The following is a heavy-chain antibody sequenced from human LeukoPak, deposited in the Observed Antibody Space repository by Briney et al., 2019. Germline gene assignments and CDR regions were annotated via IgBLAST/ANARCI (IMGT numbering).Heavy chain of an antibody. Sequence: SETLSLTCTVSGGSISSYYWSWIRQPPGKGLEWIGYIYYSGSTNYNPSLKSRVTISVDTSKNQFSLKLSSVTAADTAVYYCAREGYCSSTSCPGWFDPWGQGTLVTVSS. CDR1: GGSISSYY. D-gene: IGHD2-2*01. J-gene: IGHJ5*02. V-gene: IGHV4-59*01. CDR3: AREGYCSSTSCPGWFDP. CDR2: IYYSGST.